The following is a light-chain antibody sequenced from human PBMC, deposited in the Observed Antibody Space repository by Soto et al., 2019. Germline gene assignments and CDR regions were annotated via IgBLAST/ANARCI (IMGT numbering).Light chain of an antibody. Sequence: QSALTQPASVSGSPGQSITISCTGTSSDVGAYNYVSWYQQHPGKAPKLMIYDVNNRPSGISNRFSGSKSGNTASLTISGLQAEDEADYYCSSYTTSTTLVFGGGTQLTVL. CDR2: DVN. V-gene: IGLV2-14*03. J-gene: IGLJ2*01. CDR1: SSDVGAYNY. CDR3: SSYTTSTTLV.